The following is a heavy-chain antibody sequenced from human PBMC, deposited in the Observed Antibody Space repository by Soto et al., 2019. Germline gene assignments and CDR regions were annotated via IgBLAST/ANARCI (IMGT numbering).Heavy chain of an antibody. J-gene: IGHJ5*02. CDR1: GGTIRSPDW. V-gene: IGHV4-4*02. D-gene: IGHD6-19*01. CDR2: IFQSGST. CDR3: ARGRGRYSSGWSWFDP. Sequence: SDTLSLTCGVSGGTIRSPDWWTWVRQPPGKGLEWIGEIFQSGSTNSTPSLESRVTISVDKSKNQFSLTLTSVTAADTAVYFCARGRGRYSSGWSWFDPWGQGILVTVAS.